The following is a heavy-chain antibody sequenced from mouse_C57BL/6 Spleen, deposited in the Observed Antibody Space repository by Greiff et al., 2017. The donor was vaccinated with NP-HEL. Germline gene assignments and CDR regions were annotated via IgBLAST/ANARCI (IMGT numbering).Heavy chain of an antibody. CDR1: GYTFTSYW. CDR3: ARWAYGSSYWYFDV. CDR2: IYPGSGST. V-gene: IGHV1-55*01. J-gene: IGHJ1*03. Sequence: QVQLQQPGAELVKPGASVKMSCKASGYTFTSYWITWVKQRPGQGLEWIGDIYPGSGSTNYNETFKSKATLTVDTSSSTAYMQLSSLTSEDSAVYYCARWAYGSSYWYFDVWGTGTTVTVSS. D-gene: IGHD1-1*01.